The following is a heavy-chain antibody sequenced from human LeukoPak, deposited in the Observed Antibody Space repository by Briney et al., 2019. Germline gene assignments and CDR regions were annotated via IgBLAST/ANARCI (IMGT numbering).Heavy chain of an antibody. CDR3: ARVICTGGSCFQNDY. D-gene: IGHD2-8*02. J-gene: IGHJ4*02. CDR2: INSGATSE. CDR1: GFIFSNSE. V-gene: IGHV3-48*03. Sequence: GGSLRLSCTASGFIFSNSEMNWVRQSPGKGLQWVAYINSGATSEYYADSVKGRFTISRDNAKNSLYLQMNSLGVQDTAIYYCARVICTGGSCFQNDYWGQGTLVTVSS.